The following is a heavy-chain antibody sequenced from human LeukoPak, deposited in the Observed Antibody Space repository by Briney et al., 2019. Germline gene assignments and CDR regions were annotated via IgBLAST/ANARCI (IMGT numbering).Heavy chain of an antibody. J-gene: IGHJ4*02. Sequence: GGSLRLSCAASGFTFSSYAMSWVRQAPGKGLEWVSAISGSGGSTYYADSVKGRFTISRDNSKNTLYLQMNSLRAEDTAVYYCARIDTGIAAAGSGYWGQGTLVTVSS. CDR2: ISGSGGST. V-gene: IGHV3-23*01. D-gene: IGHD6-13*01. CDR1: GFTFSSYA. CDR3: ARIDTGIAAAGSGY.